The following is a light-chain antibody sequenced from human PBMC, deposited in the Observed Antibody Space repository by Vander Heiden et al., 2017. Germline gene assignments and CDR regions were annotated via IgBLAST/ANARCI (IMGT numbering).Light chain of an antibody. Sequence: QSVLTQPPSASGTPGQRVTISCSGSSSNIGRYALNWYKQFPGTAPKLLIYSENLRPSGVPDRLSGSKSGTTASLAISGLQSEDEADYYCAAWDDSLHGYVFGTGTKVTVL. J-gene: IGLJ1*01. CDR1: SSNIGRYA. V-gene: IGLV1-44*01. CDR2: SEN. CDR3: AAWDDSLHGYV.